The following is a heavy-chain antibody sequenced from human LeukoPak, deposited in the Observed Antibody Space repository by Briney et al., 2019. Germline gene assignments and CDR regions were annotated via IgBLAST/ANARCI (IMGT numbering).Heavy chain of an antibody. CDR3: ARDPLNAVYFDY. Sequence: GGSLRLSCAASGFTFSSYAMSWVRQAPGKGLEWVSAISGSGGSTYYADSVKGRFTISRDNSKNTLYLQMNSLRAEDTAVYYCARDPLNAVYFDYWGQGTLVTASS. J-gene: IGHJ4*02. CDR1: GFTFSSYA. V-gene: IGHV3-23*01. CDR2: ISGSGGST.